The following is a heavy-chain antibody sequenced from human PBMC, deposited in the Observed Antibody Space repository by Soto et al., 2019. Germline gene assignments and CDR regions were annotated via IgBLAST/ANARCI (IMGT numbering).Heavy chain of an antibody. CDR1: GASSSTHY. Sequence: PSETLSLTCTVSGASSSTHYWSWIRQPPGKALEGIGYIYNRGSTNQNPSLQSRVSISIDTSNNQFSLSLRSVTAADTAVYHCARTEYHKIGHDYWGQGTLVTVSS. V-gene: IGHV4-59*11. D-gene: IGHD6-6*01. CDR2: IYNRGST. CDR3: ARTEYHKIGHDY. J-gene: IGHJ4*02.